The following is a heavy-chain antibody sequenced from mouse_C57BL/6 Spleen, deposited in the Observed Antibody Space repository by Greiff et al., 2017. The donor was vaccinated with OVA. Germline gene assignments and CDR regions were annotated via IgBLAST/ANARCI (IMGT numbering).Heavy chain of an antibody. CDR2: IHPNSGST. CDR3: ANYYGSSYD. Sequence: LQESGAELVKPGASVKLSCKASGYTFTSYWMHWVKQRPGQGLEWIGMIHPNSGSTNYNEKFKSKATLTVDKSSSTAYMQLSSLTSEDSAVYYCANYYGSSYDWGQGTLVTVSA. D-gene: IGHD1-1*01. J-gene: IGHJ3*01. V-gene: IGHV1-64*01. CDR1: GYTFTSYW.